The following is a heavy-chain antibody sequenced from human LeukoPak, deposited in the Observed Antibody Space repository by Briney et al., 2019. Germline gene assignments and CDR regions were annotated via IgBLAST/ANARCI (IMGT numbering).Heavy chain of an antibody. CDR2: ISSSSSYI. V-gene: IGHV3-21*04. Sequence: PGGSLRLSCAASGFTFSSYSMNWVRQAPGKGLEWVSSISSSSSYIYYADSVKGRFTISRDNAKNSLYLQMNSLRAEDTAVYYCARVGYCSGGSCYGAFDIWGQGTMVTVS. CDR1: GFTFSSYS. CDR3: ARVGYCSGGSCYGAFDI. J-gene: IGHJ3*02. D-gene: IGHD2-15*01.